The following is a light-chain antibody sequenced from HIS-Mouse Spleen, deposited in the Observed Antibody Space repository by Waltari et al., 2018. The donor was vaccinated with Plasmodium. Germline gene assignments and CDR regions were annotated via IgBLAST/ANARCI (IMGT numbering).Light chain of an antibody. CDR3: YSTDSSGNHRV. CDR1: ALREKC. V-gene: IGLV3-10*01. J-gene: IGLJ3*02. Sequence: SYELTQAPSWAVSPGQRDSSTFPGDALREKCAYGYQQKSGQAPVLVIDEDSKRPAGIPERFSGSSSGTMATLTISGAQVEDEADYYCYSTDSSGNHRVFGGGTKLTVL. CDR2: EDS.